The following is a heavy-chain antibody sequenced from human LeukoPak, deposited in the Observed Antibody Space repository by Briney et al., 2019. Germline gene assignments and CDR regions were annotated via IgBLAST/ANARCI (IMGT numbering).Heavy chain of an antibody. CDR3: ARDLDYAEESYYYHYMDV. V-gene: IGHV3-23*01. CDR2: ISGSGGST. CDR1: GFTFSSYG. Sequence: GGSLRLSCAASGFTFSSYGMSWVRQAPGKGLEWVSGISGSGGSTYYADSVKGRFTISRENSKNTLYLQMNSLRAEDTGVYYCARDLDYAEESYYYHYMDVWGKGTTVTVSS. D-gene: IGHD4-17*01. J-gene: IGHJ6*03.